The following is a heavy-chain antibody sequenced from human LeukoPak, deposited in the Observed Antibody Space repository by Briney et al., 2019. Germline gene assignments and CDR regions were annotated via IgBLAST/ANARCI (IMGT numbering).Heavy chain of an antibody. J-gene: IGHJ4*02. CDR1: GFIFSRYG. D-gene: IGHD2-15*01. V-gene: IGHV3-33*01. CDR2: IRFDGSNR. Sequence: GRSLRLSCTASGFIFSRYGMHWVRQAPGKGLEWVALIRFDGSNRYYADSVKGRFSISRDNGKSTLYLQMHSLRAEDTSVYYCARDLGSHFDFWGQGTLVTVSS. CDR3: ARDLGSHFDF.